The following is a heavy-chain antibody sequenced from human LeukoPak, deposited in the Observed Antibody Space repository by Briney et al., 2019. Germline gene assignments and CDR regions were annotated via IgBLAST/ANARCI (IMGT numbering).Heavy chain of an antibody. CDR3: ARHLYDKTGRPLDS. CDR1: GDSISSSGYY. CDR2: IHFSGTT. V-gene: IGHV4-39*01. Sequence: PSETLSLTCTVSGDSISSSGYYWGWIRQPPGKGLEWIGIIHFSGTTYYNPSLKSRVTISVDTSKNQFSLNLSSVTAADTAIYYCARHLYDKTGRPLDSWGQGTLVTVSS. D-gene: IGHD3-9*01. J-gene: IGHJ4*02.